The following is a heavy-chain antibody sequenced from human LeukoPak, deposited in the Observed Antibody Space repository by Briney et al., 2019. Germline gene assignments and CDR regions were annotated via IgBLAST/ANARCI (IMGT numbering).Heavy chain of an antibody. CDR3: VKSGTWADFDS. CDR2: ISNKGGST. CDR1: GFTFSSYA. J-gene: IGHJ4*02. D-gene: IGHD1-26*01. V-gene: IGHV3-64D*09. Sequence: PGGSLRLSCAAPGFTFSSYAMSWVRQAPGKGLEYVSGISNKGGSTYYADSVKGRFTISRDDSKNTLHLQMSSLRADDTAVYYCVKSGTWADFDSWGQGTLVTVSS.